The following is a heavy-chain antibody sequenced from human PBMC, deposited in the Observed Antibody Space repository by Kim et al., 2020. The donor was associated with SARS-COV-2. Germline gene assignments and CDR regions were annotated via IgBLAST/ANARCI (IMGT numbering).Heavy chain of an antibody. CDR1: GFTFSNAW. V-gene: IGHV3-15*01. D-gene: IGHD3-10*01. J-gene: IGHJ4*02. CDR3: TTDSYPWFGESAFDY. Sequence: GGSLRLSCAASGFTFSNAWMSWVRQAPGKGLEWVGRIKSKTDGGTTDYAAPVKGRFTISRDDSKNTLYLQMNSLKTEDTAVYYCTTDSYPWFGESAFDYWGQGTLVTVSS. CDR2: IKSKTDGGTT.